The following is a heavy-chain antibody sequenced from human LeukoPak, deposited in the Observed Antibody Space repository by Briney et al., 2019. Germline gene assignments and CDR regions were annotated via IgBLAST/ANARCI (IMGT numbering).Heavy chain of an antibody. CDR2: INTKSGGT. CDR3: ATFYGDYKAPDY. CDR1: GYSFIVYY. J-gene: IGHJ4*02. V-gene: IGHV1-2*02. Sequence: VASVKVSCKASGYSFIVYYMHWVRQAPGQGLVWMGWINTKSGGTHYAQKFLGRVTMTRDTSISTAYMELNRLTSDDTAVYYCATFYGDYKAPDYWGQGTLVTVSS. D-gene: IGHD4-17*01.